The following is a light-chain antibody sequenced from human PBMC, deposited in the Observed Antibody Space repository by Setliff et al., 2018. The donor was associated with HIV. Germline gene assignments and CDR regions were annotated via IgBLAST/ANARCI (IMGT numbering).Light chain of an antibody. CDR1: SIDVGTYDL. CDR2: EVH. Sequence: QSALTQPASVSGSPGQSIPISCTGNSIDVGTYDLVSWYQQHPGKAPQLTIFEVHKRPSGVSDRFSGSKSGHTAYLTISELQADDEADYYCSSYAGADAFDVFGTGTKVTVL. V-gene: IGLV2-23*02. J-gene: IGLJ1*01. CDR3: SSYAGADAFDV.